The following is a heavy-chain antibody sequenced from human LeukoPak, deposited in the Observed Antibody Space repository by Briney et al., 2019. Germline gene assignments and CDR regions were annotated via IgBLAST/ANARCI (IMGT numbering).Heavy chain of an antibody. CDR1: GYTFTNYG. V-gene: IGHV1-18*01. D-gene: IGHD6-13*01. CDR3: ARGRVEAAAGTGWFDP. J-gene: IGHJ5*02. Sequence: ASVKVSCKASGYTFTNYGINWVRQAPGQGLEWMGWISAYNGNTNYAQKLQGRVTMTTDTSTSTAYMELRSLRSDDTAMYYCARGRVEAAAGTGWFDPWGQGTLVTVSS. CDR2: ISAYNGNT.